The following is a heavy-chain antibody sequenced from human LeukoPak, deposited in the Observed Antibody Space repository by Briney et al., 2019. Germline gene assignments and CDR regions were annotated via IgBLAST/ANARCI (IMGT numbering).Heavy chain of an antibody. J-gene: IGHJ5*01. CDR2: IGTYGGDT. CDR1: TSR. CDR3: ARDLWNFYDDSGYNRDFDS. Sequence: GPSVKVSCKATSRISWVRQAPGQGLEWMGWIGTYGGDTYYAQKFQGRITVTTDTSTSTVYMELRNLRSDNTAVYYCARDLWNFYDDSGYNRDFDSWGQGTLVTVSS. D-gene: IGHD3-22*01. V-gene: IGHV1-18*01.